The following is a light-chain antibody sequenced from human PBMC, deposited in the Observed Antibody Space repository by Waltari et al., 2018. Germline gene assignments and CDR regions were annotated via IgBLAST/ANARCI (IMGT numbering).Light chain of an antibody. CDR1: SLRSYY. J-gene: IGLJ2*01. CDR2: GKN. CDR3: NSRDSSGNLVV. Sequence: SSELTQDPAVSVALGQTVRITCTGGSLRSYYASWYQQKPGQAPVLVIYGKNNRPSGIPDRFSGSSSGNTASLTITGAQAEDEADYYCNSRDSSGNLVVFGGGTKLTVL. V-gene: IGLV3-19*01.